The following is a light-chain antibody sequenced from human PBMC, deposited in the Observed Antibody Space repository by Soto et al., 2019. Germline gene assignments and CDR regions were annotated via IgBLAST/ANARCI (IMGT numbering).Light chain of an antibody. CDR2: GAS. CDR1: QSVSSNY. Sequence: EIVLTQSPGTLSLSPGERATLSCRASQSVSSNYLAWYQQKPGQAPRLLIYGASSRATGIPDRFSGSGSGTDFILTISSLEPEDFAVYYCQQSSNWPPEITFGQGTRLEIK. CDR3: QQSSNWPPEIT. J-gene: IGKJ5*01. V-gene: IGKV3D-20*02.